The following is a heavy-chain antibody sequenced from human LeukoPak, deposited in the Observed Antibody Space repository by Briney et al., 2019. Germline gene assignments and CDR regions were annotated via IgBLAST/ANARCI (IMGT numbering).Heavy chain of an antibody. V-gene: IGHV3-23*01. CDR3: AKDGLYSYGPEDY. CDR1: GFTFSSYA. D-gene: IGHD5-18*01. CDR2: ISGSGGST. Sequence: GGSLRLSCAASGFTFSSYAMSWVRQAPGKGLEWVSAISGSGGSTYYADSVKGRFTISRDNSKNTLYLQMNSLGAEDTAVYYCAKDGLYSYGPEDYWGQGTLVTVSS. J-gene: IGHJ4*02.